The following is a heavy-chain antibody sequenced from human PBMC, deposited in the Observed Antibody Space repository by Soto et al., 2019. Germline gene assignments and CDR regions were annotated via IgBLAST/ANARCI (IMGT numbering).Heavy chain of an antibody. D-gene: IGHD3-10*01. Sequence: QVQLVESGGGVVQPGRSLRLSCAASGFTFSSYAMHWVRQAPGKGLEWVAVISYDGSNKYYADSVKGRFTISRDNSKNTLYLQMNSLRAEDTAVYYCARVRAYGSGSSFEYYGMDVW. J-gene: IGHJ6*01. CDR3: ARVRAYGSGSSFEYYGMDV. V-gene: IGHV3-30-3*01. CDR1: GFTFSSYA. CDR2: ISYDGSNK.